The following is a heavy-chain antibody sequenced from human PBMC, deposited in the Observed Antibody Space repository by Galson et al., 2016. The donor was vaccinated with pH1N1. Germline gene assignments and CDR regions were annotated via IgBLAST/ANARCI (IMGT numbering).Heavy chain of an antibody. CDR3: AKENWGCEY. Sequence: SLRLSCAASGFTFSRYYMTWVRQAPGKGLEWVANIKQDGSEKNYVDSVKGRFTISRDNAKNSVYLQMNSLRAEGTAVYYCAKENWGCEYWGQGTLVTVSS. D-gene: IGHD7-27*01. J-gene: IGHJ4*02. CDR1: GFTFSRYY. CDR2: IKQDGSEK. V-gene: IGHV3-7*01.